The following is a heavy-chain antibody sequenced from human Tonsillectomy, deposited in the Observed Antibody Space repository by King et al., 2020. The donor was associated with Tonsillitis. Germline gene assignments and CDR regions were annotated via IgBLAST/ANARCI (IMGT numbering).Heavy chain of an antibody. CDR3: ARAKYYSGDFRP. D-gene: IGHD3-10*01. V-gene: IGHV4-59*13. Sequence: QLQESGPGLVKPSETLSLTCSVTGTSIDSYYWNWVRQAPGKGLEWIGNVYYTGSTTYNPSLQSRITISVDESKKQVSLTLTSVTPADTAAYYCARAKYYSGDFRPWGQGILVTVSS. CDR1: GTSIDSYY. CDR2: VYYTGST. J-gene: IGHJ5*02.